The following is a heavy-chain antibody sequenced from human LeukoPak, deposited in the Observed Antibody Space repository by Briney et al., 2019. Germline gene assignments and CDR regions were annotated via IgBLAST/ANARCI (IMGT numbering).Heavy chain of an antibody. CDR2: INANSGTT. J-gene: IGHJ5*01. CDR3: AKPVSGGLAVTADWFHP. Sequence: PGGSLRLSCAASGFTVSSTDMSWVRQPPGKGLEWVSTINANSGTTSYAASVRGRFTISRDNSKNTLYLQVNTLRADDTATYYCAKPVSGGLAVTADWFHPWGQGTLVVVSS. D-gene: IGHD6-19*01. V-gene: IGHV3-23*01. CDR1: GFTVSSTD.